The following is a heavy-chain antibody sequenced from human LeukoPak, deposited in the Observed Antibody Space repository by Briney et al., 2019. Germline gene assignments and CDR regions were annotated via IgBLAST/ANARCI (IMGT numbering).Heavy chain of an antibody. V-gene: IGHV3-64*01. D-gene: IGHD4-17*01. J-gene: IGHJ4*02. CDR1: GFTFSSYA. Sequence: GGSLRLSCAASGFTFSSYAMHWVRQAPGKGLEYVSAISSNGGSTYYANSVKGRFTICRDNSKNTLYLQMGSLRAEDMAVYYCARGPDYGGNSDFDYWGQGTLVTVSS. CDR3: ARGPDYGGNSDFDY. CDR2: ISSNGGST.